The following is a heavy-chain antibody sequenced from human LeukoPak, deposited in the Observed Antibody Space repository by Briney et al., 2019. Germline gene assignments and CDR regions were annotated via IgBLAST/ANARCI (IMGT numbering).Heavy chain of an antibody. CDR2: IYYSGST. CDR1: GGSISSSSYY. D-gene: IGHD3-3*01. CDR3: IRVSQGALRFLEWDPYYYYYMDV. V-gene: IGHV4-39*07. J-gene: IGHJ6*03. Sequence: KPSETLSLTCTVSGGSISSSSYYWGWIRQPPGKGLEWIGSIYYSGSTYYNPSLKSRVTISVDTSKNQFSLKLSSVTAADTAVYYCIRVSQGALRFLEWDPYYYYYMDVWGKGTTVTVSS.